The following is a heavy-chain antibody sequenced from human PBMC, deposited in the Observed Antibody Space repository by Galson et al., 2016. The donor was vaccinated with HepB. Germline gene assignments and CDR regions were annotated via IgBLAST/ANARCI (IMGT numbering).Heavy chain of an antibody. CDR3: VREDYGDDRVYYYYYGMDV. J-gene: IGHJ6*02. V-gene: IGHV3-74*01. D-gene: IGHD4-17*01. CDR1: GFTSTRYW. CDR2: INSDGTSA. Sequence: SLRLSCAASGFTSTRYWMHWVRQAPGKGLVWVSRINSDGTSASYADSMKGRFTISRDNAKNTLYLQMNSLRAEDTAVYYCVREDYGDDRVYYYYYGMDVWGQGTTVTVSS.